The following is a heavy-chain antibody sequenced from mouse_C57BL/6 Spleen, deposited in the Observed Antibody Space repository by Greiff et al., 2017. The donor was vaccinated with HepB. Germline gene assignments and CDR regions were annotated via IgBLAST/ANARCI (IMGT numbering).Heavy chain of an antibody. CDR1: GYAFSSSW. V-gene: IGHV1-82*01. D-gene: IGHD3-1*01. J-gene: IGHJ3*01. Sequence: QVQLQQSGPELVKPGASVKISCKASGYAFSSSWMNWVKQRPGKGLEWIGRIYPGDGDTNYNGKFKGKATLTADKSSSTAYMQLSSLTSEDSAVYFCASLGSIGAYWGQGTLVTVSA. CDR3: ASLGSIGAY. CDR2: IYPGDGDT.